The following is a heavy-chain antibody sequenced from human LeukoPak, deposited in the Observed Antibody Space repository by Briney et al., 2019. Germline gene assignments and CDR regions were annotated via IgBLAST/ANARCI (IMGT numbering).Heavy chain of an antibody. CDR1: GGTFSSYA. V-gene: IGHV1-69*06. D-gene: IGHD2-15*01. J-gene: IGHJ6*04. CDR2: IIPIFGTA. CDR3: ARDSLRRGRRLGGYYYGMDV. Sequence: APVKVSCKASGGTFSSYAISWVRQAPGQGLEWMGGIIPIFGTANYAQKFQGRVTITADKSTSTAYMELSSLRSEDTAVYYCARDSLRRGRRLGGYYYGMDVWGKGTTVTVSS.